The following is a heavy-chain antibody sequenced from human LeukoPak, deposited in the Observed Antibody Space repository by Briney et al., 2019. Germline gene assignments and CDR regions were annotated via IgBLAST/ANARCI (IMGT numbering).Heavy chain of an antibody. V-gene: IGHV1-69*05. CDR3: ARDLRLIAVAGTRVIGWFDP. D-gene: IGHD6-19*01. CDR2: IIPIFGTA. J-gene: IGHJ5*02. CDR1: GGTFSSYA. Sequence: ASVKVSCKASGGTFSSYAISLVRQAPGQGLEWMGGIIPIFGTANYAQKFQGRVTITTDESTSTAYMELSSLRSEDTAVYYCARDLRLIAVAGTRVIGWFDPWGQGTLVTVSS.